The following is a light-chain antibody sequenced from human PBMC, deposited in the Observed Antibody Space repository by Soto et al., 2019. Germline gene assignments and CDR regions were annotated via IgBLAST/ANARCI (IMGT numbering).Light chain of an antibody. Sequence: EIVLTQSPGTLSLSPGERATLSCRAIQSVSSSYLSWYQQTPGQAPRLLLYGASSRATGIPDRFSGSGSGTDFAITISRLEPEDCAVYYCQQYGSSPVFGGGTKVEIK. CDR1: QSVSSSY. J-gene: IGKJ4*01. CDR3: QQYGSSPV. CDR2: GAS. V-gene: IGKV3-20*01.